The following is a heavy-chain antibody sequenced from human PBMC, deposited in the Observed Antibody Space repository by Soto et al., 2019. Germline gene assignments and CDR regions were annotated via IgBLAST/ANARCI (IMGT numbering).Heavy chain of an antibody. V-gene: IGHV1-69*13. Sequence: ASVKVSCKASGVTFSSYAISWVRQAPGQGLEWMGGIIPIFGTANYAQKFQGRVTITADESTSTAYMELSSLRSEDTAVYYCASIAAAGRKPPYWGQGTLVTVSS. CDR2: IIPIFGTA. CDR1: GVTFSSYA. J-gene: IGHJ4*02. CDR3: ASIAAAGRKPPY. D-gene: IGHD6-13*01.